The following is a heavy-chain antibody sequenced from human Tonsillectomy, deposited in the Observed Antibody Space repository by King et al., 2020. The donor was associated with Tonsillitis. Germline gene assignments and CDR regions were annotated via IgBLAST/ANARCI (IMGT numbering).Heavy chain of an antibody. CDR2: ISYDGSNE. V-gene: IGHV3-30*18. CDR1: GFTFSSYG. D-gene: IGHD3-3*01. J-gene: IGHJ4*02. Sequence: VQLVESGGGVVQPGRSLRLSCAASGFTFSSYGIHWVRQAPGKGLEGVAVISYDGSNEHYGDSVKGRFTISRDNSKNTVDLQMNSLRTEDTAVYYCAKVGGVGYDFWSGFDSWGQGTLVTVSS. CDR3: AKVGGVGYDFWSGFDS.